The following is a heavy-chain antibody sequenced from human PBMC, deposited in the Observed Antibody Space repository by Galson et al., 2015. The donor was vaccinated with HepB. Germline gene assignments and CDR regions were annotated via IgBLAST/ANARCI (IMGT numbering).Heavy chain of an antibody. D-gene: IGHD3-10*01. J-gene: IGHJ5*02. CDR1: GFTFSDYY. CDR3: ARDLYGLLWFGKIKQPSGWFDP. Sequence: SLRLSCAASGFTFSDYYMSWIRQAPGKGLEWVSYISSSSSYTNYADSVKGRFTISRDNAKNSLYLQMNSLRAEDTAVYYCARDLYGLLWFGKIKQPSGWFDPWGQGTLVTVSS. CDR2: ISSSSSYT. V-gene: IGHV3-11*05.